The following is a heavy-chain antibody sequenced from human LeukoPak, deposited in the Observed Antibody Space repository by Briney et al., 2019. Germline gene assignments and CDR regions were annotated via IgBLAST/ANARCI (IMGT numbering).Heavy chain of an antibody. CDR2: IWYDGSNK. D-gene: IGHD5-24*01. V-gene: IGHV3-33*01. J-gene: IGHJ4*02. CDR1: GFTFSSYG. Sequence: GGSLRLSCAASGFTFSSYGMHWVRQAPGKGLEWVAVIWYDGSNKYYADSVKGRFTISRDNSKNTLYLQMNSLRAEDTAVYYCARAGRDGYKIGSFDYWGQGTLVTVSS. CDR3: ARAGRDGYKIGSFDY.